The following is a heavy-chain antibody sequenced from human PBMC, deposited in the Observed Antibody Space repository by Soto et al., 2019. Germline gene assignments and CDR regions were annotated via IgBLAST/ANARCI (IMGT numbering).Heavy chain of an antibody. J-gene: IGHJ5*02. CDR2: ISAYNGNT. CDR1: GYTFTSYG. D-gene: IGHD2-15*01. CDR3: AREGYCSGGSCQPNWFDP. V-gene: IGHV1-18*01. Sequence: GASVKVSCKASGYTFTSYGITWVRQAPGQGLEWMGWISAYNGNTNYAQQFQGRVAMTTDTTTSTAHMELRSLRSDDTAVYYCAREGYCSGGSCQPNWFDPWGQGTLVTVSS.